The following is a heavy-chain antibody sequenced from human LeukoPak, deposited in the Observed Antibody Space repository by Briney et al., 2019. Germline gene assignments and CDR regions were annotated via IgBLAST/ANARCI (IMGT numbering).Heavy chain of an antibody. Sequence: GESLKTSCKGSGYSFTSYWIGGGRQMPGKGLGWVGIIYTGDSDTRYSTSFQGQVTNSADKSISTAYLQWSSLKASDTAMYYCARHAPPYWYSSSWCLDYWGQGTLVTVSS. J-gene: IGHJ4*02. CDR2: IYTGDSDT. V-gene: IGHV5-51*01. D-gene: IGHD6-13*01. CDR3: ARHAPPYWYSSSWCLDY. CDR1: GYSFTSYW.